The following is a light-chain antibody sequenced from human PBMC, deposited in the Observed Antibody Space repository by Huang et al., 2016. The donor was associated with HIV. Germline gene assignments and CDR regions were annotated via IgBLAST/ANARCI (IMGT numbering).Light chain of an antibody. CDR2: DTS. V-gene: IGKV3-11*01. J-gene: IGKJ4*01. CDR3: QQRTNWPALT. Sequence: EIVLTQSPATLSLSPGERATLSCRASQSVSSCLAWYQQKPGQAPRLLIYDTSNRATGIPARFSGSGSGTDFTLTISSLEPEDFAVYYCQQRTNWPALTFGGGTKVETK. CDR1: QSVSSC.